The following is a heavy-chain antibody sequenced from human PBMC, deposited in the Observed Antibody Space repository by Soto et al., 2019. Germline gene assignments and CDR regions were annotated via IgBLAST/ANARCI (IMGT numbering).Heavy chain of an antibody. CDR3: ARGRYGDY. Sequence: QVHLVQSGAEVKKPRASVKVSCKASGYTFTNYGITWVRQAPGQGLEWMGWISAHNGNTDYAQKLQGRVIVTRDTSTSTAYMELRSLISDDTAVYYCARGRYGDYWGQGALVTVSS. D-gene: IGHD1-1*01. CDR1: GYTFTNYG. V-gene: IGHV1-18*01. J-gene: IGHJ4*02. CDR2: ISAHNGNT.